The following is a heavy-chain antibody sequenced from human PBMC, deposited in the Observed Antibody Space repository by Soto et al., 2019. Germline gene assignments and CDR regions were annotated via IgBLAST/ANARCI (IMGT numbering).Heavy chain of an antibody. CDR3: ARGAIVATSKEYYYMDV. J-gene: IGHJ6*03. Sequence: ASVKVSCKASGYTFTSYAMHWVRQAPGQRLEWMGWINAGNGNTKYSQKFQGRVTITRDTSASTAYMELSSLRSEDTAVYYCARGAIVATSKEYYYMDVWGKGSTVTVSS. CDR1: GYTFTSYA. V-gene: IGHV1-3*01. D-gene: IGHD5-12*01. CDR2: INAGNGNT.